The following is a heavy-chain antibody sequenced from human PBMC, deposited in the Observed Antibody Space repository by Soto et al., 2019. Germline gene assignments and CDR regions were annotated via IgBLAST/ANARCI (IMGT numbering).Heavy chain of an antibody. CDR1: GFTFGDYA. CDR2: IRSKAYGGTT. Sequence: PGGSLRLSCTASGFTFGDYAMSWFRQAPGKGLEWVGFIRSKAYGGTTEYAASVKGRFTISRDDSKSIAYLQMNSLKTEDTAVYYCTRDRRIAASRSARNNWFDPWGQGTLVTVSS. V-gene: IGHV3-49*03. J-gene: IGHJ5*02. D-gene: IGHD6-6*01. CDR3: TRDRRIAASRSARNNWFDP.